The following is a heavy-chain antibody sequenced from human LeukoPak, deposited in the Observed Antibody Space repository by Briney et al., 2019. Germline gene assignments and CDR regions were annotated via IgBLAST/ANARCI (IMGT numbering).Heavy chain of an antibody. CDR1: GGSISSYY. CDR3: ARSRRVVGATTGNWFDP. D-gene: IGHD1-26*01. Sequence: SETLSLTCTVSGGSISSYYWSWIRQPAGKGLEWIGRIYTSGSTNYNPSLKSRVTMSVDTSKNQFSLKLGSVTAADTAVYYCARSRRVVGATTGNWFDPWGQGTLVTVSS. J-gene: IGHJ5*02. CDR2: IYTSGST. V-gene: IGHV4-4*07.